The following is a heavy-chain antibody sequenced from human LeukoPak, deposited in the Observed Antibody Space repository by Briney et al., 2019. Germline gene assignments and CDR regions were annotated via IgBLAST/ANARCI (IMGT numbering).Heavy chain of an antibody. CDR3: ARVFSPPPYYYYYMDV. D-gene: IGHD3-3*02. CDR1: GGSISSYY. CDR2: IYYSGST. V-gene: IGHV4-59*01. Sequence: SETLSLTCTVSGGSISSYYWSWIRQPPGKGLEWIGYIYYSGSTNYNPSLKSRVTISVDTSKNQFSLKLSSVTAADTAVYYCARVFSPPPYYYYYMDVWGKGTTVTVSS. J-gene: IGHJ6*03.